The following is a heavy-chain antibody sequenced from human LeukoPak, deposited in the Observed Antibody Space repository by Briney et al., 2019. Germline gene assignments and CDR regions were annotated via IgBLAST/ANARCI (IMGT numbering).Heavy chain of an antibody. CDR1: GGSISSYY. CDR3: ARQGLDV. D-gene: IGHD2-15*01. CDR2: IYTSGST. V-gene: IGHV4-4*09. Sequence: SETLSLTCTVSGGSISSYYWSWIRQPPGKGLEWIGYIYTSGSTNYNPALKSRVTISVDTSKNQFSLKLSSVTAADTAVYYCARQGLDVWGKGTTVTVSS. J-gene: IGHJ6*04.